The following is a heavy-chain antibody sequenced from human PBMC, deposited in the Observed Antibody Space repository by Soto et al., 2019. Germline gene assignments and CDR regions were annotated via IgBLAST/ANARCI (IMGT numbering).Heavy chain of an antibody. V-gene: IGHV5-51*01. J-gene: IGHJ4*02. D-gene: IGHD1-1*01. CDR2: IYPGDSDT. CDR1: GYIFATHW. CDR3: TRHSKTGPFDY. Sequence: LGESLKISCRAYGYIFATHWIGWVRQMPGKGLEWMGIIYPGDSDTRYSPSFQGQVTISADKSISTAYLQWSSLKASDTAMYYCTRHSKTGPFDYWGQGTLVTVSS.